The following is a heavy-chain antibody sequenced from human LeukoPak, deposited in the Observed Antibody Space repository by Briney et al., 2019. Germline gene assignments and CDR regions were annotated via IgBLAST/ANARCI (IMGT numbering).Heavy chain of an antibody. CDR3: ARRADSSGYYHYYYYMDV. J-gene: IGHJ6*03. CDR1: GYTFTGYY. D-gene: IGHD3-22*01. V-gene: IGHV1-2*02. Sequence: GASVKVSCKASGYTFTGYYMHWVRQAPGQGLEWMGWINPNSGGTNYAQKFQGRVTMTRDTSISTAYMELSRLRSDDTAVYYCARRADSSGYYHYYYYMDVWGKGTTVTVSS. CDR2: INPNSGGT.